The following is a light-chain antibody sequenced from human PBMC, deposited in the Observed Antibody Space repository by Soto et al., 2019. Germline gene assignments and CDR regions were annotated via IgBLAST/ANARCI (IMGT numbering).Light chain of an antibody. V-gene: IGKV3-15*01. J-gene: IGKJ1*01. CDR2: GAS. CDR1: QSVSSN. CDR3: QQYNNWPRT. Sequence: EIVMTQSPATRSVSPGERATLSCRASQSVSSNLAWYQQKPGQAPRLLIYGASTRATGIPARFSGSGSGTEFTLTISSLQSEDFAVYYCQQYNNWPRTFGQGTKVEI.